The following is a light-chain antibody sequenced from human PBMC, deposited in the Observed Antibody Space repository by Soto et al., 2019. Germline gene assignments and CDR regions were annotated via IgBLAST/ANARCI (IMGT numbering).Light chain of an antibody. CDR1: QSVSSSY. Sequence: EIVMTQSPPTLSVSPGERAPLSCRASQSVSSSYLAWYQQKPGQAPRLLIYGASSRATGIPDRFSGSGSGTDFTLTISRLEPEDFAVYYCQQYGSSPLTFGGGTKVDIK. CDR3: QQYGSSPLT. CDR2: GAS. J-gene: IGKJ4*01. V-gene: IGKV3-20*01.